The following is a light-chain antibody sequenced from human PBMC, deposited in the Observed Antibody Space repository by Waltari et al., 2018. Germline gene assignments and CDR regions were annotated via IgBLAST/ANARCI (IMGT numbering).Light chain of an antibody. CDR1: QSVSSSH. Sequence: EVVLTQSPGPLSLSPGERATLPSRASQSVSSSHLAWYQQKPGQAPGLLIYGASSRATGIPDRFSGSGSGTDFTLTISRLEPEDFAVYYFQQYGSSPKTFGQGTKVEIK. CDR2: GAS. CDR3: QQYGSSPKT. J-gene: IGKJ1*01. V-gene: IGKV3-20*01.